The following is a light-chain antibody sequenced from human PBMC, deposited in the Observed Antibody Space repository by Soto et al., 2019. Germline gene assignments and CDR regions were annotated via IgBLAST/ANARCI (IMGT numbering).Light chain of an antibody. CDR1: QTISTW. V-gene: IGKV1-5*03. CDR2: KAS. J-gene: IGKJ4*01. Sequence: DIQMTQSPSTLSASVGDRVTITCRASQTISTWMAWYQQKPGKAPKLLIYKASNLQSGVPSRFSGSGSATEFTLTISSLQPEDVATYYCQKYNSAPLTFGGGTKVDI. CDR3: QKYNSAPLT.